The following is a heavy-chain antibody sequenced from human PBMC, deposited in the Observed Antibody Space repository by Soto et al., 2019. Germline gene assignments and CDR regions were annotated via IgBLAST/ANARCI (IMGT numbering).Heavy chain of an antibody. D-gene: IGHD3-10*01. CDR2: IYWDDDT. CDR3: AHIRVITYYGSGYFDP. J-gene: IGHJ5*02. Sequence: QITLRESGPTLVKPTQTLTLTCAVSGSSVSTSGVGVGWIRQPPGKALEWLALIYWDDDTRYSPSLTNRLTITKDTSQNQVVLTMTNMDPVDTATYYCAHIRVITYYGSGYFDPWGQGTLVTVSS. V-gene: IGHV2-5*02. CDR1: GSSVSTSGVG.